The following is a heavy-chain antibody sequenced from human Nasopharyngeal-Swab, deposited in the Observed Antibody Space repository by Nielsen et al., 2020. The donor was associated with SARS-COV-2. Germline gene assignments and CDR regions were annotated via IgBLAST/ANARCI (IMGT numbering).Heavy chain of an antibody. J-gene: IGHJ4*02. D-gene: IGHD2-15*01. V-gene: IGHV3-30*03. Sequence: WIRQPPGKGLEWVAVISYDGSNKYYADSVKGRFTISRDNSKNTLYLQMNSLRAEDTAVYYCARDVGGRDNYWGQGAPVTVSS. CDR3: ARDVGGRDNY. CDR2: ISYDGSNK.